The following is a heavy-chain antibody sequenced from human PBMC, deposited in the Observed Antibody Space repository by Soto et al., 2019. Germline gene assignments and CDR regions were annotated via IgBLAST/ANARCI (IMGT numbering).Heavy chain of an antibody. CDR2: IYWDDEK. CDR1: GFSLSTSGVG. J-gene: IGHJ1*01. V-gene: IGHV2-5*02. CDR3: AHMTYYYDSSGYYSREADVQH. Sequence: QITLKESGPTLVKPTQTLTLTCTFSGFSLSTSGVGVGWIRQPPGKALEWLALIYWDDEKRYSPSLKSRLTITKDTSNNQVVLTMTNMDPVDTATYYCAHMTYYYDSSGYYSREADVQHWGQGTLVTVSS. D-gene: IGHD3-22*01.